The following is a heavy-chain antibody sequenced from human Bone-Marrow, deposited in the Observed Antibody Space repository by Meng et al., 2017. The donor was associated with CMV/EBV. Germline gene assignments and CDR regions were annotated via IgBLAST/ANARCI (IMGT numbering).Heavy chain of an antibody. CDR1: GFTFSSYE. V-gene: IGHV3-48*03. D-gene: IGHD3-22*01. CDR2: ISSSGSTI. CDR3: ARDHYYDSSGYASY. Sequence: GGSLRLSCAASGFTFSSYEMNWVRQAPGKGLEWVSYISSSGSTIYYADSVKGRFTISRDNAKNSLYLQMNSLRAEDTAVYYCARDHYYDSSGYASYWGQGTRVTVSS. J-gene: IGHJ4*02.